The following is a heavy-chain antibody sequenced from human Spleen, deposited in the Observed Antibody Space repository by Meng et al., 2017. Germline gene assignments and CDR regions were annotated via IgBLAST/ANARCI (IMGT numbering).Heavy chain of an antibody. Sequence: QVQLRLCGAGLLQASEAPALTCAVSGGSLSGAFWTWIRQPPGKGLEWIGEINHRGRTTYNPSLKSRVTISIDTSEKQFSLNLTSVTAADTAVYYCARDAGDFWEQGTLVTVSS. V-gene: IGHV4-34*01. CDR3: ARDAGDF. CDR2: INHRGRT. CDR1: GGSLSGAF. J-gene: IGHJ4*02.